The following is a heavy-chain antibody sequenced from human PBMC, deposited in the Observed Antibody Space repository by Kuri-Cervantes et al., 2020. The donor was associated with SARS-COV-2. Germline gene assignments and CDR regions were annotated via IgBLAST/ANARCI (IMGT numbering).Heavy chain of an antibody. D-gene: IGHD6-13*01. V-gene: IGHV1-8*02. Sequence: ASVKVSCKASGYTFTSYDINWVRQATGQGLEWMGWMNPNSGNTGYAQKFQGRVTMTRNTSISTAYMELSSLRSEDTAVYYCARAYSSSWYERWFDPWGQGTLVTDSS. CDR2: MNPNSGNT. CDR3: ARAYSSSWYERWFDP. CDR1: GYTFTSYD. J-gene: IGHJ5*02.